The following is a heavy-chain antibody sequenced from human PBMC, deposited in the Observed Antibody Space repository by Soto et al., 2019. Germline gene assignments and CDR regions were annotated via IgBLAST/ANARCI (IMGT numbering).Heavy chain of an antibody. CDR3: SGGQNDYNYYYYYPMDV. CDR1: GFTFSGSA. CDR2: IRSKPNNYAT. J-gene: IGHJ6*02. V-gene: IGHV3-73*02. D-gene: IGHD4-4*01. Sequence: EVQLVESGGGLVQPGESLRLSCAASGFTFSGSAMHWVRQAPGKGLEWVGRIRSKPNNYATAYAASLKGRFSISRDDSKNTAYLQVNGLKTEDTAVYYCSGGQNDYNYYYYYPMDVWGRGTTVTVSS.